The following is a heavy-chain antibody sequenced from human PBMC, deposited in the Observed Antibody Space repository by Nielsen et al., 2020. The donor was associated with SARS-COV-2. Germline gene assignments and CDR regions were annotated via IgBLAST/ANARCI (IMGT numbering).Heavy chain of an antibody. J-gene: IGHJ6*02. CDR2: ISSSSSYI. D-gene: IGHD2-21*01. CDR1: GFTFSSYS. CDR3: ARDGLWSSLSKLGVDV. Sequence: GGSLRLSCAASGFTFSSYSMNWVRQAPGKGLEWVSSISSSSSYIYYADSVKGRFTISRDNAKNSLYLQMNSLRAEDTAVYYCARDGLWSSLSKLGVDVWGQGTTVTVSS. V-gene: IGHV3-21*04.